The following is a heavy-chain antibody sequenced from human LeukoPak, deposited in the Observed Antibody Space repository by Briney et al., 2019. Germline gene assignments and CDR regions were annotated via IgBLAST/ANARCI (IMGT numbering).Heavy chain of an antibody. J-gene: IGHJ4*02. V-gene: IGHV3-30-3*01. CDR2: ISYDGSNK. CDR1: GFTFSSYA. CDR3: ARAERVVVAAPDY. Sequence: GRSLRLSCAASGFTFSSYAMHWVRQAPGKGLEWVAVISYDGSNKYYADSAKGRFTISRDNSKNTLYLQMNSLRAEDTAVYYCARAERVVVAAPDYWGQGTLVTVSS. D-gene: IGHD2-15*01.